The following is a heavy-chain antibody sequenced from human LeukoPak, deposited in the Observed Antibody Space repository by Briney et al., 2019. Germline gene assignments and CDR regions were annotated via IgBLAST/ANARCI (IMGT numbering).Heavy chain of an antibody. J-gene: IGHJ4*02. D-gene: IGHD3-10*01. CDR1: GGSFSGYY. CDR3: ARDQPGPYYYGSGSYQVIDY. V-gene: IGHV4-59*12. CDR2: IYYSGST. Sequence: PSETLSLTCAVYGGSFSGYYWSWIRQPPGKGLEWIGYIYYSGSTNYNPSLKSRVTISVDTSKNQFSLKLSSVTAADTAVYYCARDQPGPYYYGSGSYQVIDYWGQGTLVTVSS.